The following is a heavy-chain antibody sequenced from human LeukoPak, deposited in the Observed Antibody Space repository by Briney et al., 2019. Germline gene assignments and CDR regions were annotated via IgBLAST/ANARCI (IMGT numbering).Heavy chain of an antibody. D-gene: IGHD1-1*01. J-gene: IGHJ4*02. CDR3: ATDSPETAAFDY. V-gene: IGHV3-48*04. CDR1: GFSFSTYS. Sequence: TGGSLRLSCTASGFSFSTYSMNWVRQAPGKGLEWVSYIVGSSSNIYYADSVKGRFTISRDNAKNSLYLHMDSLRAEDTAVYYCATDSPETAAFDYWGQGTLVTVSS. CDR2: IVGSSSNI.